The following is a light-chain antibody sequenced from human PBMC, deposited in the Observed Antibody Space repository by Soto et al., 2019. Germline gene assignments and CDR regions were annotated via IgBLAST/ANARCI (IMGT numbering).Light chain of an antibody. Sequence: QSVLTQPPSASGTPGQRVTISCSGSSSNIGYNYVYWYQHLPGTAPKLLIYLGDQRASGVSDRFSGSKSGTSASLAINGLRSDDEADYYCAAWDDNLNAYVFGSGTKVTVL. CDR1: SSNIGYNY. CDR3: AAWDDNLNAYV. CDR2: LGD. V-gene: IGLV1-47*02. J-gene: IGLJ1*01.